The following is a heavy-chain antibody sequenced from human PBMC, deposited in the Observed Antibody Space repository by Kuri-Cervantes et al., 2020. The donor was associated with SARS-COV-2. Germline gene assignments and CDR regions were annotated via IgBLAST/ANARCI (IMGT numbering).Heavy chain of an antibody. Sequence: GESLKISCAASGFTLSSYAMSWVRQAPGKGLEWVSAISGSGGCTYYADSVKGRFTISRDNSKNTLYLQMNSLRAEDTAVYYCAKSSTITIFGVVIIPEYFQHWGQGTLVTVSS. D-gene: IGHD3-3*01. CDR2: ISGSGGCT. V-gene: IGHV3-23*01. CDR3: AKSSTITIFGVVIIPEYFQH. CDR1: GFTLSSYA. J-gene: IGHJ1*01.